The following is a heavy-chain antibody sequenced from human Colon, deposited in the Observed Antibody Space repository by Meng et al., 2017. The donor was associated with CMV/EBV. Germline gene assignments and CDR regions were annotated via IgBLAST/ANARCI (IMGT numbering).Heavy chain of an antibody. CDR1: GFTFSSYA. V-gene: IGHV3-30-3*01. CDR2: ISYDGSNK. Sequence: GESLKISCAASGFTFSSYAMHWVRQAPGKGLEWVAVISYDGSNKYYADSVKGRFTSSRDNSKNTLYLQMNSLRAEDTAVYYCARQASGSYYEGLGYWGQGTLVTVSS. D-gene: IGHD1-26*01. J-gene: IGHJ4*02. CDR3: ARQASGSYYEGLGY.